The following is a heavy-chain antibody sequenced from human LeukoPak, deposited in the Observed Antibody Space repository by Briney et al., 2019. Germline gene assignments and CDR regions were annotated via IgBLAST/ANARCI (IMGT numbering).Heavy chain of an antibody. V-gene: IGHV1-18*01. CDR3: ARDRADHYDNSGYYYEFDY. Sequence: ASVKVSCKASGYTFTSYGISWVRQAPGQGLEWMGWISAYNGNTNYAQKLQGRVTMTTDTSTSTAYMELRSLRSDDTAVYYCARDRADHYDNSGYYYEFDYWGQGTLVTVSS. J-gene: IGHJ4*02. CDR2: ISAYNGNT. D-gene: IGHD3-22*01. CDR1: GYTFTSYG.